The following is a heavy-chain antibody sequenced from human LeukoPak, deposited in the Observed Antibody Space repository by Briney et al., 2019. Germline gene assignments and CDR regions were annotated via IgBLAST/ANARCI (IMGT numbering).Heavy chain of an antibody. CDR1: GFSFSNYA. Sequence: GRSLRLSCAASGFSFSNYAIHWFRRAPGKGLEWVARISYDGNNKYYADSVKGRFTVSRDKSENTLYLQMNSLRTVDTAVYYCXXDAEXFEAFQYYFDSWGQGTLVTVSS. J-gene: IGHJ4*02. V-gene: IGHV3-30*01. CDR3: XXDAEXFEAFQYYFDS. D-gene: IGHD1-14*01. CDR2: ISYDGNNK.